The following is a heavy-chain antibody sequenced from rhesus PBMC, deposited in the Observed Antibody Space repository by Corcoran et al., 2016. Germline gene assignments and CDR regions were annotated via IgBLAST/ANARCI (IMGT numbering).Heavy chain of an antibody. V-gene: IGHV3-132*01. CDR1: EFTFSSYD. CDR3: ARARPYSNLDY. CDR2: ISIGGGT. Sequence: VEQLVESGGGLVQPGASLRLSCAASEFTFSSYDMHWVRQAPGKGLEWVSAISIGGGTSYPDSVKGRFTISRDNAKNSLYLQMNSLRAEDTAVYYCARARPYSNLDYWGQGVLVTVSS. J-gene: IGHJ4*01. D-gene: IGHD4-23*01.